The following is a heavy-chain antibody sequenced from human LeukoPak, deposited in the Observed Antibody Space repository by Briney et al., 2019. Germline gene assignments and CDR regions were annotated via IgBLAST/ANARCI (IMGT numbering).Heavy chain of an antibody. Sequence: SEPLSLTCTSAGGSISSYYCSWIRKPPENRLGLIGYIYYNGSTNYNPPLKSRVTISVDTSKNQFYLKLSSVTAADTAVYYCARQVGAVAGFQHWGQGTLVTVSS. J-gene: IGHJ1*01. V-gene: IGHV4-59*01. CDR3: ARQVGAVAGFQH. CDR2: IYYNGST. CDR1: GGSISSYY. D-gene: IGHD6-19*01.